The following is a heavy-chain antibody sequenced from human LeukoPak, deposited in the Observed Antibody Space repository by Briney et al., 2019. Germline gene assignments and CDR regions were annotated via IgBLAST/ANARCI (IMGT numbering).Heavy chain of an antibody. CDR2: IKQDGSEK. V-gene: IGHV3-7*03. J-gene: IGHJ4*02. CDR1: GITFSSYW. CDR3: ARVTGSGSYPPFDY. Sequence: GGSLRLSCVDSGITFSSYWMSWVRQAPGNGLEWVANIKQDGSEKYYVDSVKGRFTISRDNAKNSLYLQMNSLRAEDTALYYCARVTGSGSYPPFDYWGQGTLVTVSS. D-gene: IGHD1-26*01.